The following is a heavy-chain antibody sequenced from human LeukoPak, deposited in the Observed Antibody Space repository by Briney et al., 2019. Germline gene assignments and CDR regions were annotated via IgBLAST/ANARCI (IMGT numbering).Heavy chain of an antibody. CDR1: GYTFTSYA. J-gene: IGHJ4*02. V-gene: IGHV7-4-1*02. CDR2: INTNTGNP. Sequence: GASVKVSCKASGYTFTSYAMNWVRQAPGQGLEWMGWINTNTGNPTYAQGFTGRFVFSLDTSVSTAYLQISSLKAEDTAVYYCARNPVSSGWYPIDYWGQGTLVTVSS. CDR3: ARNPVSSGWYPIDY. D-gene: IGHD6-19*01.